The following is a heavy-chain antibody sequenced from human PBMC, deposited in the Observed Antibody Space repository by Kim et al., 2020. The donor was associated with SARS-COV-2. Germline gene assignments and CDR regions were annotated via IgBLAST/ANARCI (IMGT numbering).Heavy chain of an antibody. CDR1: GFTFSSYS. CDR2: ISSSSSTI. CDR3: ARDLYYYDSSGYGRGDY. V-gene: IGHV3-48*02. D-gene: IGHD3-22*01. J-gene: IGHJ4*02. Sequence: GGSLRLSCAASGFTFSSYSMNWVRQAPGKGLEWVSYISSSSSTIYYADSVKGRFTISRDNAKNSLYLQMNSLRDEDTAVYYCARDLYYYDSSGYGRGDYWGQGTLVTVSS.